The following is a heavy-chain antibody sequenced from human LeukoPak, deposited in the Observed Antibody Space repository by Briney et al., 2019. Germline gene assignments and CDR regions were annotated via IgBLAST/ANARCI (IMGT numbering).Heavy chain of an antibody. CDR2: MNPNSGNT. D-gene: IGHD2-2*01. Sequence: ASVKVSCKASGYTFTSYDIDWVRQATGQGLEWMGWMNPNSGNTGYAQKFQGRVTMTRNTSISTAYMELSSLRSEDTAVYYCARFDHELGVPAASLGYWGQGTLVTVSS. CDR1: GYTFTSYD. J-gene: IGHJ4*02. V-gene: IGHV1-8*01. CDR3: ARFDHELGVPAASLGY.